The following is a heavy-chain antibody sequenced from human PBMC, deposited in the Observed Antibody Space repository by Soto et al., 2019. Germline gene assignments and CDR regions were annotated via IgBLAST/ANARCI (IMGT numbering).Heavy chain of an antibody. CDR3: ASAEALFPGAFDI. CDR1: GFTFSSYW. Sequence: EVQLVESGGGLVQPGGSLRLSCAASGFTFSSYWMSWVRQAPGKGLEWVANIKQDGSEKYYVDSVKGRFTISRDNAKNSLYLQMNSLRAEDTAVYYCASAEALFPGAFDIWGQGTMVTVSS. V-gene: IGHV3-7*01. D-gene: IGHD2-21*01. CDR2: IKQDGSEK. J-gene: IGHJ3*02.